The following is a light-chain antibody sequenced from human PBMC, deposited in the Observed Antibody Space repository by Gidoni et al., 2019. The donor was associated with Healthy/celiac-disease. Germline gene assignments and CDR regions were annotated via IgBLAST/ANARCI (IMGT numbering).Light chain of an antibody. J-gene: IGKJ4*01. V-gene: IGKV1-39*01. CDR1: QSISSY. CDR2: AAF. Sequence: DIQMTQSPSSLSASVGDRVTITCRASQSISSYLNWYQQKPGKAPKLLIYAAFNLQSGVPSRFSGSGSGTDFTLTISRLQPEDFATYYCQQSYSTPLTFGGGTKVEIK. CDR3: QQSYSTPLT.